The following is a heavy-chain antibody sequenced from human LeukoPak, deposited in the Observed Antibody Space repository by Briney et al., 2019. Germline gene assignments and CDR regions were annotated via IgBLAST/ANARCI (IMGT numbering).Heavy chain of an antibody. CDR2: IYPADSDT. CDR1: GYSFTNYW. J-gene: IGHJ4*02. V-gene: IGHV5-51*01. Sequence: GESLKISFKGSGYSFTNYWIGWVRQMPGKGLEWMGIIYPADSDTRYSPSFQGQVTISADKSISTAYLQWSSLKASDTAMYFCARRYSGSSVDYWGQGTLVTVSS. CDR3: ARRYSGSSVDY. D-gene: IGHD1-26*01.